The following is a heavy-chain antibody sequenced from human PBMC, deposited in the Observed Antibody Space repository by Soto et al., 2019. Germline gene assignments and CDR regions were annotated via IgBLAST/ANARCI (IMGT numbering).Heavy chain of an antibody. D-gene: IGHD2-15*01. V-gene: IGHV1-69*13. Sequence: ASVKGSCKASGGTFSSYAISWVRQAPGQGLEWMGGIIPIFGTANYAQKFQGRVTITADESTSTAYMELSSLRSEDTAVYYCARGEYCSGGSCYMYYFYGMDVWGHGTTVPVSS. CDR3: ARGEYCSGGSCYMYYFYGMDV. CDR2: IIPIFGTA. CDR1: GGTFSSYA. J-gene: IGHJ6*02.